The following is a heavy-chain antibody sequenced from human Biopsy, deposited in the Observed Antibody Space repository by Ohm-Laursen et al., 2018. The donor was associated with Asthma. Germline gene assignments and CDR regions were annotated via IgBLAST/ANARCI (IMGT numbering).Heavy chain of an antibody. J-gene: IGHJ4*02. D-gene: IGHD3-22*01. CDR2: ISGSGGST. CDR3: AKGYYYDSSGFDY. V-gene: IGHV3-23*01. Sequence: SLRLSCAASGFTFSSYAMSWVRQAPGKGLEWVSAISGSGGSTYYADSVKGRFTISRDNSKNALYLQMNSLRAEDTAVYYCAKGYYYDSSGFDYWGQGTLVTVSS. CDR1: GFTFSSYA.